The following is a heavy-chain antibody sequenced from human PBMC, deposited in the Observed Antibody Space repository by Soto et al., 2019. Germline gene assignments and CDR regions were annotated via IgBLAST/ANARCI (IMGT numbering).Heavy chain of an antibody. D-gene: IGHD3-3*01. CDR1: GFSFGSYA. V-gene: IGHV3-23*01. Sequence: LRLSCAASGFSFGSYALSWVRQAPGKGLEWVSTISGSDGKTFYADSVKGRFSISRVTSQSTLYLQMNSLRADDTAMYYCARWSYLDYWGQGTRVTVSS. J-gene: IGHJ4*02. CDR2: ISGSDGKT. CDR3: ARWSYLDY.